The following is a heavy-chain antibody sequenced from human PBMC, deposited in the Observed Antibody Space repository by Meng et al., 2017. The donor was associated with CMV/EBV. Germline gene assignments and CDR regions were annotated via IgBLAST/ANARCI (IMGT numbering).Heavy chain of an antibody. CDR2: IYSGGST. CDR3: ARAASSSMTLDP. D-gene: IGHD2/OR15-2a*01. CDR1: GFNVSSNY. Sequence: LSCAASGFNVSSNYMSWVRQAPGKGLEWVSVIYSGGSTYYADSVKGRFTISRDNSKNTLYLQMNSLRAEDTAVYYCARAASSSMTLDPWSQGTLVTVSS. J-gene: IGHJ5*02. V-gene: IGHV3-66*02.